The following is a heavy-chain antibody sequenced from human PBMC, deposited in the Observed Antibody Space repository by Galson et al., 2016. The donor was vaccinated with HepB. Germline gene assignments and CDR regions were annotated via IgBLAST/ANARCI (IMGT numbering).Heavy chain of an antibody. D-gene: IGHD3-22*01. Sequence: SLSLSYAASGFTFRSYDMHWVRQATGKGLEWVSVIGSSGDTYYTPSVKGRFTISRENAKNSLYLQMNSLRVGDTAVYYCARGTYYYDHRDAFDIWGQGTMVTVSS. V-gene: IGHV3-13*01. CDR2: IGSSGDT. CDR3: ARGTYYYDHRDAFDI. CDR1: GFTFRSYD. J-gene: IGHJ3*02.